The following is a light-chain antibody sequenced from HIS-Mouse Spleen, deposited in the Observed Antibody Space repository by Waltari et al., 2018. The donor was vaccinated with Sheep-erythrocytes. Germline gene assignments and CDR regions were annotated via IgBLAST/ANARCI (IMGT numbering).Light chain of an antibody. CDR2: DVS. V-gene: IGLV2-11*01. CDR1: SSDVCGYNY. CDR3: CSYAGSYNHV. J-gene: IGLJ1*01. Sequence: QSALTQPRSVSGSPGQSVTIPCPGTSSDVCGYNYVTWYQQHPGKAPKLMIYDVSKRPSGVPDRFSGSKSGNPASLTISGLQAEDEADYYCCSYAGSYNHVFATGTKVTVL.